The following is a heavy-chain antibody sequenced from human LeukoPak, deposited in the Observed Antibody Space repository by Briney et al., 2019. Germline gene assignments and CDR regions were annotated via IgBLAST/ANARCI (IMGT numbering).Heavy chain of an antibody. Sequence: PGGSLRLSCAASGFTFSSYVMSWVRQAPGKGLEWVSGISGRGSSTYYADSVKGRFTISRDTSKNTLYLQMNSLRAEDTAVYNCAKSAGDYYDSSGYYHRPLGYWGQGTLVTVSS. CDR2: ISGRGSST. D-gene: IGHD3-22*01. CDR3: AKSAGDYYDSSGYYHRPLGY. CDR1: GFTFSSYV. J-gene: IGHJ4*02. V-gene: IGHV3-23*01.